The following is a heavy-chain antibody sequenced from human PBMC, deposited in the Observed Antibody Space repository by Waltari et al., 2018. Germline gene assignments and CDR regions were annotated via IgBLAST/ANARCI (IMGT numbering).Heavy chain of an antibody. Sequence: QVQLQESGPGLVKPSETLSLTCTGSGGSISSYYWIWIRQRAGKGLEWIGRIYTSGSTNDNPSLKSRVPMSVDTSKNQFSLKLSSVTAADTAVYYCARDRDYYGSGNSGAFDIWGQGIVVTVSS. V-gene: IGHV4-4*07. CDR2: IYTSGST. J-gene: IGHJ3*02. CDR1: GGSISSYY. CDR3: ARDRDYYGSGNSGAFDI. D-gene: IGHD3-10*01.